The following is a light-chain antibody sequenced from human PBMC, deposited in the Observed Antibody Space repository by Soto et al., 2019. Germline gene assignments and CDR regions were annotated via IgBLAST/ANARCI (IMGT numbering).Light chain of an antibody. Sequence: EIVLTQSPGTLSLSPGERAALSCRASQSLSTNSLAWYQQKPGHGPRLLIYRASRRATGIPDRFSASESGTDFTLTISSLEPEDFAVYFCQQYDSTPWTFGQGTRVESK. CDR2: RAS. V-gene: IGKV3-20*01. J-gene: IGKJ1*01. CDR3: QQYDSTPWT. CDR1: QSLSTNS.